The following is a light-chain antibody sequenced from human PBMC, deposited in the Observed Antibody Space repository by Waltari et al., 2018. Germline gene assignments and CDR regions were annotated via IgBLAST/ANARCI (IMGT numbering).Light chain of an antibody. CDR2: WTS. J-gene: IGKJ1*01. CDR3: QQYYSPPWT. CDR1: GSVLHNINNQNY. Sequence: DIVMTQSPDSLAVSLGERATINCRSSGSVLHNINNQNYLAWYQQKEGQPPKLLIYWTSTRQSGVPDRFSGSGSGTDFTLTINSLQTEDVAVYYCQQYYSPPWTFGQGTKVEV. V-gene: IGKV4-1*01.